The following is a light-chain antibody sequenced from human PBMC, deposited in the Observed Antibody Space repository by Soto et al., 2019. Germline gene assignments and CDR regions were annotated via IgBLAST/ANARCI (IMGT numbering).Light chain of an antibody. Sequence: QSVLVQPPSVSGSPGQSVTISCTGTSSDVGGYNYVSWYQQHPGKAPKLMIYEVSYRPSGVSDRFSGSKSGNTASLTISGLQAEDEADYYCCSYTSSITYVFGTGTKVTV. J-gene: IGLJ1*01. CDR1: SSDVGGYNY. V-gene: IGLV2-14*01. CDR2: EVS. CDR3: CSYTSSITYV.